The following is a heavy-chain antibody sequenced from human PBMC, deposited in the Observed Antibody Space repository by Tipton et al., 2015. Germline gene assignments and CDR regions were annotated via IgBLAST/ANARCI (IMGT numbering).Heavy chain of an antibody. Sequence: SLRLSCAASGFTFSNYAMSWVRQAPGKGLEWVSSISGSSVSTYYADSVKGRFTIFRDNFKNTVYLQMNSLRAEDTAIYYCAKIRPYCGGDCYPNDAFDIWGQGTMVTVSS. J-gene: IGHJ3*02. V-gene: IGHV3-23*01. CDR2: ISGSSVST. D-gene: IGHD2-21*02. CDR1: GFTFSNYA. CDR3: AKIRPYCGGDCYPNDAFDI.